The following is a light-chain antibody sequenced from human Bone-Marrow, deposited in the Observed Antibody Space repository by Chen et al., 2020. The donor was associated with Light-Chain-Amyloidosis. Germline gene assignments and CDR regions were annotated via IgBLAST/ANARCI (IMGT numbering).Light chain of an antibody. CDR2: GSS. Sequence: EIVLTHSPGTLSLSPGKGANLACRACQTLSSNYLTWYQQKFGQAPRLLIYGSSSRATGIPDRFTGSGSGTDFTLTINRLEPEDFAMYYCQQYGTSPLTFGGGTKVEIK. CDR1: QTLSSNY. CDR3: QQYGTSPLT. V-gene: IGKV3-20*01. J-gene: IGKJ4*01.